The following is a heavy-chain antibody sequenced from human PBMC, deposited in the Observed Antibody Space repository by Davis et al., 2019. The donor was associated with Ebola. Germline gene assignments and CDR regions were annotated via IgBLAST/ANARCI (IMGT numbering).Heavy chain of an antibody. Sequence: GGSLRLSCAASRFTFSSYAMSWVRQAPGKGLEWVSAISGSDGSTYYADSVKGRFTISRDNSKNTLYLQMNSLKTEDTAVYYCTSSYASSSGDYWGQGTLVTVSS. J-gene: IGHJ4*02. D-gene: IGHD6-6*01. CDR1: RFTFSSYA. CDR3: TSSYASSSGDY. CDR2: ISGSDGST. V-gene: IGHV3-23*01.